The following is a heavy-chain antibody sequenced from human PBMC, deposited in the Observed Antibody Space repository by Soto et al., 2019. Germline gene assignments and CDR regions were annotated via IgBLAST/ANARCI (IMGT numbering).Heavy chain of an antibody. Sequence: QVQLQESGPGLVKPSQTLSLTCTVSGGSISNGDYYWTWIRQHPGKGLDWIGYIYYSGSTYYNPSLKSRVTMSVDTSKNQFSLRLSSVTAADTAVYYCARIKGGATGNFDYWGQGTLVTVSS. D-gene: IGHD1-1*01. CDR2: IYYSGST. CDR3: ARIKGGATGNFDY. CDR1: GGSISNGDYY. J-gene: IGHJ4*02. V-gene: IGHV4-31*03.